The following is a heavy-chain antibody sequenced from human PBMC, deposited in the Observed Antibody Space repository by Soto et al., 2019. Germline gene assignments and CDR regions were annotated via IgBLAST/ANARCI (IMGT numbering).Heavy chain of an antibody. D-gene: IGHD2-21*01. CDR1: GFTFSAFW. Sequence: EVQLVESGGGLVQPGESLRLSCAASGFTFSAFWMTWLRQAPGKGLEWVANIKRDGTVTHYGDSVEGRCTLSRDNAQNSLFLQLNRLRPEYTAMYYCARVLSPPGEFFYDAFDVWGQGTVVTVSS. V-gene: IGHV3-7*04. CDR3: ARVLSPPGEFFYDAFDV. J-gene: IGHJ3*01. CDR2: IKRDGTVT.